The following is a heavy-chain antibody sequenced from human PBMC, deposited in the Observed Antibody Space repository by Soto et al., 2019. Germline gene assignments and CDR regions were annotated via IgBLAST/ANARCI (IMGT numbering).Heavy chain of an antibody. V-gene: IGHV3-15*01. CDR3: ITDAPDGRAY. J-gene: IGHJ4*02. CDR2: IKSKTDGGTT. Sequence: PGGSLRLSCAASGFTFTNAWMSWVRQAPGKGLEWVARIKSKTDGGTTDYATPVKGRFTISRDDSKNTLYLQMNSLKIEDTAVYYCITDAPDGRAYGGQGPQVTVSP. CDR1: GFTFTNAW.